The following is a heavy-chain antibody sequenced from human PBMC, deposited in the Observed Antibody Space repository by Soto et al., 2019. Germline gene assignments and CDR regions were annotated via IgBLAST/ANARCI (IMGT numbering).Heavy chain of an antibody. CDR2: IVYDGSDK. J-gene: IGHJ6*02. Sequence: GGSLRLSCEASGLSLSNYGMHWVRQAPGKGLEWVALIVYDGSDKYYADSVKGRFTISRDNSKNTLYLQMNSLRAEDTAVYYCARETYYDFWSGPYYGMDVWGQGTTATVSS. D-gene: IGHD3-3*01. V-gene: IGHV3-30*02. CDR3: ARETYYDFWSGPYYGMDV. CDR1: GLSLSNYG.